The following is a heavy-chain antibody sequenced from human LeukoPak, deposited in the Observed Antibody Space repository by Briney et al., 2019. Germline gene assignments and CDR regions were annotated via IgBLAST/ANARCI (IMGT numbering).Heavy chain of an antibody. Sequence: SETLSLTCTVSGGSISSSSYYWGWIRQPPGKGLEWIGSIYYSGSSYYNPSLKSRVIISVDTSKNQFSLKLSSVTAADAAVYYCARHVGSGSYFDYWGQGTLVTVSS. J-gene: IGHJ4*02. CDR3: ARHVGSGSYFDY. V-gene: IGHV4-39*01. CDR2: IYYSGSS. D-gene: IGHD3-22*01. CDR1: GGSISSSSYY.